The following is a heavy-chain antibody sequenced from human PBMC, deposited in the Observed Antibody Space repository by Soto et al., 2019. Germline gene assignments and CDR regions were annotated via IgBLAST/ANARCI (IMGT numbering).Heavy chain of an antibody. CDR2: ISYDGSNK. V-gene: IGHV3-30-3*01. D-gene: IGHD1-1*01. CDR3: AREEGSDPTSGMDV. J-gene: IGHJ6*02. Sequence: QVQLVESGGGVVQPGRSLRLSCAASGFTFSSYAMHWVRQAPGKGLEWVAVISYDGSNKYYADSVKGRFTISRDNSKNKLYLQMNSLRAEDTAVYYCAREEGSDPTSGMDVWGQGTTVTVSS. CDR1: GFTFSSYA.